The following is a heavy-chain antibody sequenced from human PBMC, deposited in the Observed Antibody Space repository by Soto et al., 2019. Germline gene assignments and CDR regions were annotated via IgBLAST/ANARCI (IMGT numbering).Heavy chain of an antibody. D-gene: IGHD3-3*01. CDR2: IKTQSKGAST. CDR1: GFSFSSAW. CDR3: TTGSYEGF. Sequence: EVQLVESGGGLVKPGESLRLSCAASGFSFSSAWLNWVRQAPGKGLEWVGPIKTQSKGASTQYPAPVKGRSSISRDDSKNMLSLQLTSLKIEDTAVYYCTTGSYEGFWGQGTLVTVSS. J-gene: IGHJ4*02. V-gene: IGHV3-15*07.